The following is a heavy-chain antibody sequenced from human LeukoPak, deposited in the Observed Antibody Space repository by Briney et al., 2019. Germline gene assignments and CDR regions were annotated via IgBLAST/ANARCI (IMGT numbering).Heavy chain of an antibody. D-gene: IGHD5-18*01. CDR3: ARAGSYSYGVLFDY. J-gene: IGHJ4*02. CDR2: IRHDATET. V-gene: IGHV3-7*02. Sequence: GGSLRLSCAASGFIFSDYWMSWVRQAPGKRPEWVADIRHDATETHYVDSVKGRFAISRDNAQNSLYLQMNSLGVDDTAVYYCARAGSYSYGVLFDYWGQGTLVTVSS. CDR1: GFIFSDYW.